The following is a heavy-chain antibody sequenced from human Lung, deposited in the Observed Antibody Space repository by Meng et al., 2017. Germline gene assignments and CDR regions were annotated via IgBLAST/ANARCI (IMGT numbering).Heavy chain of an antibody. J-gene: IGHJ4*02. CDR3: ARDEDISAAGKLFGDY. Sequence: GQTGVEWSKPEASVKASCKPSGHHRTANSIHWVRRAPGQGLEWMGRINPKSGDTHYAQKFQARVTMTGDTSISTAYMELSGLRSDDTAMYYCARDEDISAAGKLFGDYWGQGTLVTVSS. V-gene: IGHV1-2*06. D-gene: IGHD6-25*01. CDR2: INPKSGDT. CDR1: GHHRTANS.